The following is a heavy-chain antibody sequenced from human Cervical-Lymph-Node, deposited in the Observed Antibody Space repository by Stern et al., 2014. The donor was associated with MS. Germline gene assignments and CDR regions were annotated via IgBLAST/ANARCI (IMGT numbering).Heavy chain of an antibody. CDR3: ARWFGESIPFDG. CDR1: GGSISSGGYY. D-gene: IGHD3-10*01. CDR2: IFCSGST. Sequence: QVQLQESGPGLVKPSQSLSLTCTVSGGSISSGGYYWSRIRPHPGKGLEGIGYIFCSGSTYYNPSLKSRVTISVDSYNNQLLLKMSTVTAADTAVYYCARWFGESIPFDGWGHGTLVTVSS. V-gene: IGHV4-31*03. J-gene: IGHJ4*01.